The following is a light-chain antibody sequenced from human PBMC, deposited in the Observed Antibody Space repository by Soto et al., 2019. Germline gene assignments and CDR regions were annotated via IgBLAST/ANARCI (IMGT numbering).Light chain of an antibody. Sequence: QSALTQPASVSGSPGQSITISCTGTSSDVGGYNLVSWYQQYPDKAPKLMIFDVNTRPSGVSNRFSGSKSGNTASLTISGLQAEDEADYYCSSYKSSSTPPDAVGTGTKLTVL. CDR3: SSYKSSSTPPDA. V-gene: IGLV2-14*01. J-gene: IGLJ1*01. CDR1: SSDVGGYNL. CDR2: DVN.